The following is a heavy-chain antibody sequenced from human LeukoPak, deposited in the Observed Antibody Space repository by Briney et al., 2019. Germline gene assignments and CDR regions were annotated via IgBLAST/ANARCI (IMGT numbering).Heavy chain of an antibody. J-gene: IGHJ4*02. CDR2: IRYDGSNK. Sequence: GGSLRLSCAASGFTFSSYGMHWVRQAPGKGLEWVAFIRYDGSNKYYADSVKGRFTISRDNSKNTLYLQMNSLRAEDTAVYYXXXXNXXSGXSWGQGTLVXXXX. CDR3: XXXNXXSGXS. CDR1: GFTFSSYG. V-gene: IGHV3-30*02. D-gene: IGHD3-10*01.